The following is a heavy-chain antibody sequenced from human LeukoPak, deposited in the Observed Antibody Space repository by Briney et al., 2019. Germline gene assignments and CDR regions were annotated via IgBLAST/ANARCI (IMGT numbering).Heavy chain of an antibody. CDR1: GGTFSSYA. CDR2: IITIFGTA. J-gene: IGHJ3*02. CDR3: ARDGPSDRAFDI. V-gene: IGHV1-69*13. D-gene: IGHD1-14*01. Sequence: ASVKVSCKASGGTFSSYAISWVRQAPGQGLEWMGGIITIFGTANYAQKFHGRVTITSDESTSTAYMELSSLRSEDTAVYYCARDGPSDRAFDIWGQGTMVTVSS.